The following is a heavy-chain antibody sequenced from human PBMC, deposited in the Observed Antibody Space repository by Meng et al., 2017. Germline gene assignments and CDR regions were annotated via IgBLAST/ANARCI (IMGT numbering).Heavy chain of an antibody. V-gene: IGHV1-2*06. CDR1: AYPVNGYD. J-gene: IGHJ4*02. Sequence: VDVAQCVDESKRPVSTGKAPCKAHAYPVNGYDMKWVRQDPGQGLEGMGRINPNRGGTNYAQKFQGRVTMTRDTSISTAYMELSRLRSDDTAVYYCASELNTYGSGSYAYWGQGTLVTVSS. CDR3: ASELNTYGSGSYAY. CDR2: INPNRGGT. D-gene: IGHD3-10*01.